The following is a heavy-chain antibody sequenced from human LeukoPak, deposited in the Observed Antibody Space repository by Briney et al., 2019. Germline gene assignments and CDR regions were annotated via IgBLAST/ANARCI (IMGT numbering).Heavy chain of an antibody. D-gene: IGHD2-15*01. CDR3: ARVLVVAGHSDYSYFDL. CDR2: INHSGST. Sequence: PSETLSLTCAVYGGSFSGYYWSWIRQPPGKGLEWIGEINHSGSTNYNPSLKSRVTISVDTSKNQFSLKLSSVTAADTAVYYCARVLVVAGHSDYSYFDLWGRGTLVTVSS. CDR1: GGSFSGYY. V-gene: IGHV4-34*01. J-gene: IGHJ2*01.